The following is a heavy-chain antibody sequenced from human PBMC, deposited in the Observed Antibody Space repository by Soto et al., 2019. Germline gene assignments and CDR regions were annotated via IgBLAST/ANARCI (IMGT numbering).Heavy chain of an antibody. CDR1: GGSISRGAYY. D-gene: IGHD3-10*01. CDR2: IYYSGST. J-gene: IGHJ4*02. CDR3: AREGGSGYFDY. V-gene: IGHV4-30-4*01. Sequence: QVQLQESGPGLVKPSQTLSLTCTVSGGSISRGAYYWSWIRQPPGKGLEWIGYIYYSGSTYYNPSLKSRVTISVDTSKNLFALKLSSVTAADTAVYYCAREGGSGYFDYWGQGTLVTVAS.